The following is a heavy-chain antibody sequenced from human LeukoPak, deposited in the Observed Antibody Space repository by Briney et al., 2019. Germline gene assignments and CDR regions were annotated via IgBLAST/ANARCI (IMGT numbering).Heavy chain of an antibody. CDR2: IYYSGST. CDR1: GGSISSYY. J-gene: IGHJ4*02. V-gene: IGHV4-59*08. CDR3: ARNTKTSTNVDY. Sequence: SETLSLTCTVSGGSISSYYWSWIRQPPGKGLEWIGYIYYSGSTNYNPSLKSRVTISVDTSKSQFSLQLSSVTAADTAVYYCARNTKTSTNVDYWGQGTLVTVSS. D-gene: IGHD2-8*01.